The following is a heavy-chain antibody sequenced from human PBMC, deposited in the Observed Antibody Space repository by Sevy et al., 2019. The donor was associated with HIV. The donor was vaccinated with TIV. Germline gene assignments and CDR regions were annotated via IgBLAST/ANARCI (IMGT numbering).Heavy chain of an antibody. J-gene: IGHJ5*02. Sequence: SETLSLTCTVSGGFISSHYWNWIRQSPGKGPEWIGNGHYSGITNYNPSLKSRITISVDTSKNQFSLRLSSVTAADTAVYYCARGYHFANSGSEWGLVPWGQGTQVTVSS. CDR1: GGFISSHY. V-gene: IGHV4-59*11. CDR3: ARGYHFANSGSEWGLVP. CDR2: GHYSGIT. D-gene: IGHD3-22*01.